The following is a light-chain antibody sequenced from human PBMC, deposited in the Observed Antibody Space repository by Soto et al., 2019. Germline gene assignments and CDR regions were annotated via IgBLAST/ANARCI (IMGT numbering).Light chain of an antibody. J-gene: IGLJ3*02. CDR3: QVWDNSVV. CDR2: DDS. Sequence: SYELTQPPSVSVAPGQTARITCGGNNIGSKSVQWYQQKAGQAPVLVVYDDSDRPSGIPERFSGSNSGKTATLTISRVEAGDEADYYCQVWDNSVVFGGGTKVTVL. V-gene: IGLV3-21*02. CDR1: NIGSKS.